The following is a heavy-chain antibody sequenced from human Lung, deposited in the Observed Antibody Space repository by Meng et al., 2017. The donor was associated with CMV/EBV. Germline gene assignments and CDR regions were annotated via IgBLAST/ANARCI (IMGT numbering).Heavy chain of an antibody. CDR2: IWYDGSNK. CDR1: GFTFSSYG. Sequence: SCAASGFTFSSYGMHWVRQAPGKGLEWVAVIWYDGSNKYYADSVKGRFTISRDNSKNTLYLQMNSLRAEDTAVYYFAKTEYYYDSSGYWGVDYWGQGXLVTVSS. V-gene: IGHV3-33*08. D-gene: IGHD3-22*01. CDR3: AKTEYYYDSSGYWGVDY. J-gene: IGHJ4*02.